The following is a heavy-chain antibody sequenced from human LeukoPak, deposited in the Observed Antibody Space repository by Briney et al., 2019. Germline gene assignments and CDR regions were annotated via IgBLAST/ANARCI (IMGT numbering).Heavy chain of an antibody. CDR3: ARDQEAAMVTAPGYYYYGMDV. D-gene: IGHD5-18*01. Sequence: PGGSLRLSCAASGFTFSSYAMHWVRQAPGKGLEWVAVISYDGSNKYYADSVKGRFTISRDNSKNTLYLQMNSLRAEDTAVYYCARDQEAAMVTAPGYYYYGMDVWGQGTTVTVSS. CDR1: GFTFSSYA. J-gene: IGHJ6*02. V-gene: IGHV3-30-3*01. CDR2: ISYDGSNK.